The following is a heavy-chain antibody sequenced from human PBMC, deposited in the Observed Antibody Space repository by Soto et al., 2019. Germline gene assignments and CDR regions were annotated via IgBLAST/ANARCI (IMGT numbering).Heavy chain of an antibody. V-gene: IGHV1-2*02. CDR1: GYTFTGYY. D-gene: IGHD5-12*01. CDR3: ARNPPIVPTIPSPNWFDP. CDR2: INPNIGGT. Sequence: ASVKVSCKASGYTFTGYYMHWVRQAPGQGREWMGWINPNIGGTNYAQKFQGRVTMTRDTAISTAYMELSSLRADDTAVYYCARNPPIVPTIPSPNWFDPLGQGTLVTVSS. J-gene: IGHJ5*02.